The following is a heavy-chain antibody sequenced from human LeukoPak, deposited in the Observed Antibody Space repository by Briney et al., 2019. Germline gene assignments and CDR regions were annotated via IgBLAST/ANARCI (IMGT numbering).Heavy chain of an antibody. D-gene: IGHD3-22*01. Sequence: GGSLRLSCAASGFTFSSYSMNWVRQAPGKGLEWVSYISSSSSTRYYADSVKGRFTISRDNAKNSLYLQMNSLRAEDTALYHCARTSRYYDSSGYYHYYFDYWGQGTLVTVSS. CDR3: ARTSRYYDSSGYYHYYFDY. J-gene: IGHJ4*02. CDR1: GFTFSSYS. CDR2: ISSSSSTR. V-gene: IGHV3-48*04.